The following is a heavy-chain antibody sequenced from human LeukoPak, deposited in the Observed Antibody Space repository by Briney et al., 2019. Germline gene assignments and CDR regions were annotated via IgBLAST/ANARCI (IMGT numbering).Heavy chain of an antibody. J-gene: IGHJ6*03. CDR3: AREKGYDFWSGSPYYYYYMDV. V-gene: IGHV1-8*03. Sequence: GASVKVSCKASGYTFTSYDINWVRQATGQGREWMGWMNPNSGNTGYAQKFQGRVTITRNTSISTPYMELSSLRSEDTAVYYCAREKGYDFWSGSPYYYYYMDVWGKGTTVTVSS. CDR1: GYTFTSYD. CDR2: MNPNSGNT. D-gene: IGHD3-3*01.